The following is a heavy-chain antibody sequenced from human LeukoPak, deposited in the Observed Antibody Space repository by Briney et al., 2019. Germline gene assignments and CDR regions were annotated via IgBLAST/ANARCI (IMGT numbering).Heavy chain of an antibody. V-gene: IGHV4-30-4*07. CDR2: FFYSGST. CDR3: ARVSSGYNDY. D-gene: IGHD3-22*01. Sequence: PSETLSLTCAVSGGSISSGGNSWSWIRQPPGKGLEWIGYFFYSGSTYYNPSLKSRVTISVDTSKNQFSLKLSSVTAADTAVYYCARVSSGYNDYWGQGTLVTVSS. J-gene: IGHJ4*02. CDR1: GGSISSGGNS.